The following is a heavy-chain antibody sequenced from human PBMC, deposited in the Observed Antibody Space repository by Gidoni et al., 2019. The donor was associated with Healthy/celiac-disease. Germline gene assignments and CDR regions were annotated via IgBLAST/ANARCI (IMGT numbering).Heavy chain of an antibody. CDR1: GFTFSSYA. J-gene: IGHJ4*02. CDR2: SSGSGGST. V-gene: IGHV3-23*01. CDR3: AKDPRIQLWGSFDY. Sequence: EVQLLESGAGLVQPGGSLSLSCAASGFTFSSYAMSWVRQAPGKGLEWVSASSGSGGSTYYADSVKGRFTISRDKSKNTLYLQMNSLRAEDTAVYYCAKDPRIQLWGSFDYWGQGTLVTVSS. D-gene: IGHD5-18*01.